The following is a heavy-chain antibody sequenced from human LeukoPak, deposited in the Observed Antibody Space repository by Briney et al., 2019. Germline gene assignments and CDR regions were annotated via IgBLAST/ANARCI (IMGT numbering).Heavy chain of an antibody. J-gene: IGHJ4*02. D-gene: IGHD3-22*01. CDR3: ARGSYYSDSSGYFDY. CDR2: ISAYNGNT. V-gene: IGHV1-18*01. CDR1: GYTFTSYG. Sequence: ASVKVSCKASGYTFTSYGISWVRQAPGQGLEWMGWISAYNGNTNYAQKLQGRLTMTRDTSTDTAYMELSSLRSDDTAVYYCARGSYYSDSSGYFDYWGQGTLVTVSS.